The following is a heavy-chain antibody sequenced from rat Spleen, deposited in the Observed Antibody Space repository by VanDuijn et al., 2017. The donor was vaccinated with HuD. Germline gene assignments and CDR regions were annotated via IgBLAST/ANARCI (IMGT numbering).Heavy chain of an antibody. CDR1: GFTFSDYN. Sequence: EVQLVESGGGLVQPGRSLKLSCAASGFTFSDYNMAWVRQAPKKGLEWVATISYDGSNTHYRDSVKGRFTISRDNAKSTLYLQMNSLRSEDTATYYCARKVSNWYFDFWGPGTMVTVSS. V-gene: IGHV5-7*01. CDR2: ISYDGSNT. J-gene: IGHJ1*01. CDR3: ARKVSNWYFDF.